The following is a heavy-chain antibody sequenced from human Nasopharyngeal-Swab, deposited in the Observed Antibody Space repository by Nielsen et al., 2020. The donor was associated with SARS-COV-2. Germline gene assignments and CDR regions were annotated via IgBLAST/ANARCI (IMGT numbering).Heavy chain of an antibody. D-gene: IGHD3-3*01. CDR2: INPNSGGT. V-gene: IGHV1-2*06. J-gene: IGHJ6*02. Sequence: ASVKVSCKASGYTFTGYYLHWVRQAPGQGLEWMGRINPNSGGTNYAQKFQGRVTMTRDTPISTVYMELSRLRFDDTAVYYCARGGDFWSGWELDYFYYYGMDVWGQGTTVTVSS. CDR1: GYTFTGYY. CDR3: ARGGDFWSGWELDYFYYYGMDV.